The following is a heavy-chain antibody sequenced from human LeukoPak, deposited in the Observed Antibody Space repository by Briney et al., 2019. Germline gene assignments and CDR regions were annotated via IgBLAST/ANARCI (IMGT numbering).Heavy chain of an antibody. Sequence: PGRSLRLSCAASGFTFSSYGMHWVRQAPGKGLEWVAVISYDGSNKYYADSVKGRFTISGDNSKNTLYLQMNSLRAEDTAVYYCAKDRQYSSGWFIFDYWGQGALVTVSS. CDR2: ISYDGSNK. J-gene: IGHJ4*02. V-gene: IGHV3-30*18. D-gene: IGHD6-19*01. CDR3: AKDRQYSSGWFIFDY. CDR1: GFTFSSYG.